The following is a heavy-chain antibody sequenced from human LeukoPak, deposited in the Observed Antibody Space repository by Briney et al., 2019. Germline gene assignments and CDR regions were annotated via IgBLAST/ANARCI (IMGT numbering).Heavy chain of an antibody. J-gene: IGHJ4*02. CDR1: GGSISSYY. CDR3: ARGTYYDFWSGYSGPFDY. D-gene: IGHD3-3*01. V-gene: IGHV4-59*12. Sequence: PSETLSLTCTVSGGSISSYYWSWIRQPPGKGLEWIGYIYYSGSTNYNPSLKSRVTISVDTSKNQFSLKLSSVTAADTAVYYCARGTYYDFWSGYSGPFDYWGQGTLVTVSS. CDR2: IYYSGST.